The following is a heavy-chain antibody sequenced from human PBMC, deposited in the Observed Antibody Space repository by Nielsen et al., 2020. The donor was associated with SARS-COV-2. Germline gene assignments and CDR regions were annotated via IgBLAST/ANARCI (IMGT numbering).Heavy chain of an antibody. CDR1: GGSISSGGYY. Sequence: TLSLTCTVSGGSISSGGYYWSWIRHHPGKGLEWIGYIYFSGCTCYNPSLKSRVTISVDTSKNQFSLSLRSVTAADTAVYYCARESSGYDHYNYGMDVWGQGTTVTVSS. J-gene: IGHJ6*02. D-gene: IGHD5-12*01. CDR2: IYFSGCT. CDR3: ARESSGYDHYNYGMDV. V-gene: IGHV4-31*03.